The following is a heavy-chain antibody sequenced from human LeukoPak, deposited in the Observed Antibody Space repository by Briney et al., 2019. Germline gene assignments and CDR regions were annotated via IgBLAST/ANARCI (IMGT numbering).Heavy chain of an antibody. CDR3: AKASLLRRAFDI. Sequence: PGGSLRLSCAASGFTFSSYGVHWVRQAPGKGLEWVAFIRYDGSNKYYADSVKSRFTISRDNSKNTLYLQMNSLRAEDTAVYYCAKASLLRRAFDIWGQGTMVTVSS. CDR1: GFTFSSYG. V-gene: IGHV3-30*02. CDR2: IRYDGSNK. J-gene: IGHJ3*02. D-gene: IGHD2-15*01.